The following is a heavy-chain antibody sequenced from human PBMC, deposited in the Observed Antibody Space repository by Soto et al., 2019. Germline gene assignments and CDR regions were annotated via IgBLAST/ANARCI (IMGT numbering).Heavy chain of an antibody. CDR3: ARHKWLAPFDY. V-gene: IGHV4-59*08. CDR1: GGSISSYY. D-gene: IGHD6-19*01. CDR2: VHPSAIT. J-gene: IGHJ4*02. Sequence: SETLSLTCTVSGGSISSYYWSWIRQPPGKGLEWIGYVHPSAITDYNPSLKSRVTISVDTAKSQFSLKLSSVTAADTAVYYCARHKWLAPFDYWGQGTLVTVS.